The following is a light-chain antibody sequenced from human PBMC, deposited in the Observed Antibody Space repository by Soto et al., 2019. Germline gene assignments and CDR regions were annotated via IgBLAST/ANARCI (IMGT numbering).Light chain of an antibody. CDR3: MIWYSGAGV. V-gene: IGLV5-45*02. J-gene: IGLJ2*01. Sequence: QPVLSQPSSLSASPGASASLTCTLRSGISVGAYQIYWSQQKPGSPPQYLLKYKSDSDKQQGSGVPSRFSGSKDASANAGILLISGLQSEDEADYYCMIWYSGAGVIGGGTQLTVL. CDR1: SGISVGAYQ. CDR2: YKSDSDK.